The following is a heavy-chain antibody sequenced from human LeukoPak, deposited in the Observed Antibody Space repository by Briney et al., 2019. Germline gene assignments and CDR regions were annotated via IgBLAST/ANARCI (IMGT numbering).Heavy chain of an antibody. CDR3: ARVGTTTGYYFDY. Sequence: SVKVSCKASGGTFSSYAISWVRQAPGQGLEWMGGIIRIFGTANYAQKFQGRVTITADESTSTAYMELSSLRSEDTAVYYCARVGTTTGYYFDYWGQGTLVTVSS. CDR2: IIRIFGTA. CDR1: GGTFSSYA. V-gene: IGHV1-69*13. J-gene: IGHJ4*02. D-gene: IGHD1-7*01.